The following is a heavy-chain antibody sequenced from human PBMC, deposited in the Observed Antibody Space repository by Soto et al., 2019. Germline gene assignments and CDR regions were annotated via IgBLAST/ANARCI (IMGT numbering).Heavy chain of an antibody. CDR2: ISYEGSNK. Sequence: GGSLRLSCAASGFSFINYGMRWVRQAPGKGLEWVAGISYEGSNKYYPDSVKGRFTISRDNSKDTLYLQLNSLRAEDTAVYYCAKTDGGPLDYWGQGTPGTVSS. J-gene: IGHJ4*02. D-gene: IGHD3-16*01. V-gene: IGHV3-30*18. CDR3: AKTDGGPLDY. CDR1: GFSFINYG.